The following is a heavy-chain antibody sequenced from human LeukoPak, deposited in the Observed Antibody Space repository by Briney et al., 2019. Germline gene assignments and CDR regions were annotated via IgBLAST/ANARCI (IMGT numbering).Heavy chain of an antibody. CDR2: ISTSSSTI. V-gene: IGHV3-48*04. D-gene: IGHD1-26*01. CDR3: ARDGSPPYFDY. CDR1: GFTFSSYS. J-gene: IGHJ4*02. Sequence: GGSLRLSCAASGFTFSSYSMNWVRQAPGKGLEWVSYISTSSSTIYYADSVKGRFTISRDNAKNSLYLQMNSLRAEDTAVYYCARDGSPPYFDYWGQGTLVTVSS.